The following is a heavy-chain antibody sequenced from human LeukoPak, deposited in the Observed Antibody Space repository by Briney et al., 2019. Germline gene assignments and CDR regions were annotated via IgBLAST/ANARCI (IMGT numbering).Heavy chain of an antibody. J-gene: IGHJ4*02. CDR1: GYTFTSYG. Sequence: GASVKVSCKASGYTFTSYGISWVRQAPGQGLEWMGWINPNSGGTNYAQKFQGRVTMTRDTSISTAYMELSRLRSDDTAVYYCARGSKSKAVLDYWGQGTLVTVSS. V-gene: IGHV1-2*02. D-gene: IGHD6-19*01. CDR2: INPNSGGT. CDR3: ARGSKSKAVLDY.